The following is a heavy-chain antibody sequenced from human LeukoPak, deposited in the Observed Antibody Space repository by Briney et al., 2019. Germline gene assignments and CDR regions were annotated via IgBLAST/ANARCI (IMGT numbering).Heavy chain of an antibody. CDR3: AKGDRLKYCSGGSCYLVYFDY. Sequence: GGSLRLSCAASGFTISGNYMSWVRQAPGKGLEWVSVLYSGGSAYYADSVKGRFTISRDNSKNTLYLQMNSLRAEDTAVYYCAKGDRLKYCSGGSCYLVYFDYWGQGTLVTVSS. CDR1: GFTISGNY. J-gene: IGHJ4*02. V-gene: IGHV3-53*01. CDR2: LYSGGSA. D-gene: IGHD2-15*01.